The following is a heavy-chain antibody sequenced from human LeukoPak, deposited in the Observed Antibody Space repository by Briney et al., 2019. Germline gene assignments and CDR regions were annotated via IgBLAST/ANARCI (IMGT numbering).Heavy chain of an antibody. CDR3: ARVVGGDNDAFDV. D-gene: IGHD3-16*01. Sequence: ASVKVSCKASGYTFTKYGITWVRQAPGQGPEWMGWISGYNGNTNYAQKLQGRVIMTTDTSTSTAYMELRNLRSDDTAVYYCARVVGGDNDAFDVWGQGTMVTVSS. CDR2: ISGYNGNT. J-gene: IGHJ3*01. V-gene: IGHV1-18*01. CDR1: GYTFTKYG.